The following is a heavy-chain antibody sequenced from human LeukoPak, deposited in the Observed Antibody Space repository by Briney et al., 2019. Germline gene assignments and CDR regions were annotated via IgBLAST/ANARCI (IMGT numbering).Heavy chain of an antibody. V-gene: IGHV3-74*01. D-gene: IGHD6-19*01. CDR2: INSDGSRT. Sequence: GGSLRLSCAASGFTFSTYWMHWVRQAPGKGLVWVSRINSDGSRTTYAHSVKGRFTISRDNAKNTLYLQMNSLRTEDTAVYYCARPETQYSSGLDGFDIWGQGTMVTVSS. J-gene: IGHJ3*02. CDR1: GFTFSTYW. CDR3: ARPETQYSSGLDGFDI.